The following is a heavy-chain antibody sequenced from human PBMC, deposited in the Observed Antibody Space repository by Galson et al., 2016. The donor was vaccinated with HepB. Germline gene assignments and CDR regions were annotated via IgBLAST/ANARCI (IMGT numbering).Heavy chain of an antibody. J-gene: IGHJ1*01. V-gene: IGHV3-64D*06. CDR2: ISSDGGGT. CDR3: VKREAGYYYGD. D-gene: IGHD3-10*01. CDR1: GFIFSEYA. Sequence: SLRLSCAASGFIFSEYAMSWVRQAPGKGLEYVSSISSDGGGTYYADSVEGRFTISRDNSKNTLFLQMRSLRAEDTAVYYCVKREAGYYYGDWGQGTLVTVSS.